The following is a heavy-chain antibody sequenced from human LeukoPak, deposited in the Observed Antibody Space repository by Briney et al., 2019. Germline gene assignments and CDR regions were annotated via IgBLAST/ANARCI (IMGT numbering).Heavy chain of an antibody. Sequence: GRSLRLSCAASGFTFSSYGMHWVRQAPGKGLEWVASINHNGNVNYYVDSVKGQFTISRDNAKNSLYLQMNSLRAEDTALYYCARDVPSYGSGSYYNVGWEPFDYWGQGTLVTVSS. CDR2: INHNGNVN. D-gene: IGHD3-10*01. J-gene: IGHJ4*02. CDR3: ARDVPSYGSGSYYNVGWEPFDY. V-gene: IGHV3-7*03. CDR1: GFTFSSYG.